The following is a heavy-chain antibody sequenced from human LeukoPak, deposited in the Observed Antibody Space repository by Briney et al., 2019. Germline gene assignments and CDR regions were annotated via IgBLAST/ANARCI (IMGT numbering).Heavy chain of an antibody. CDR3: ARGNSGSLNV. D-gene: IGHD1-26*01. Sequence: ASVKVSCKASGGTFSSYAISWVRQAPGQGLEWMGGIIPIFGTANYAQKFQGRVTMTTDTSTSTAYMELRSLRSDDTAVYYCARGNSGSLNVWGQGTTVTVSS. CDR1: GGTFSSYA. CDR2: IIPIFGTA. J-gene: IGHJ6*02. V-gene: IGHV1-69*05.